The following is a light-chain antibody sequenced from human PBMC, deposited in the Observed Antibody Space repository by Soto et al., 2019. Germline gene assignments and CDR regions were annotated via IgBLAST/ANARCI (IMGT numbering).Light chain of an antibody. CDR1: QIISTQS. V-gene: IGKV3-20*01. CDR2: HTS. CDR3: QRDS. Sequence: EIVLTQSPGTLSLSPGERATLSCKTSQIISTQSLAWYQQRPGQAPRLLIYHTSIRATGIPDRFSGSGSGTDFTLTINRLEPEDFAVYYCQRDSFGQGTRLDIK. J-gene: IGKJ2*01.